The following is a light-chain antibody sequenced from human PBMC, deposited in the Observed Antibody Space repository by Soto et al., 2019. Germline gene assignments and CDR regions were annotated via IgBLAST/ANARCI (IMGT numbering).Light chain of an antibody. Sequence: QSVLTQPPSASGTPGQRVTISCSGGSSNIGSNTVNWYQQLPGTAPNLLIYSNNQRPSGVPDRFSGSKSGTSASLAISGLQSEDEADYYCAAWDESLNAVVFGGGTKLTVL. CDR1: SSNIGSNT. CDR3: AAWDESLNAVV. CDR2: SNN. V-gene: IGLV1-44*01. J-gene: IGLJ2*01.